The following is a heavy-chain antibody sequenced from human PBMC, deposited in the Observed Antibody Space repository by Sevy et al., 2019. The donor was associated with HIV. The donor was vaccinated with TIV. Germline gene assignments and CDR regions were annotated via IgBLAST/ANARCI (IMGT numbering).Heavy chain of an antibody. J-gene: IGHJ4*02. Sequence: SETLSLTCTVSGGSISSGGYYWSWIRQHPGKGLEWIGYIYYSGSTYYNPSLKSRVTISVDTSKNHFSLNLSSVTAADTAVYYCARSDGYYLDFWGQRSLVTVSS. CDR3: ARSDGYYLDF. D-gene: IGHD4-17*01. CDR2: IYYSGST. V-gene: IGHV4-31*03. CDR1: GGSISSGGYY.